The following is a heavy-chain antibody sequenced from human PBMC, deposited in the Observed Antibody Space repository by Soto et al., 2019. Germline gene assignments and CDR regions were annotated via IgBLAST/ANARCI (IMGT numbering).Heavy chain of an antibody. CDR1: GGSISSSSYY. J-gene: IGHJ3*02. D-gene: IGHD3-10*01. Sequence: PSETLSLTCTVSGGSISSSSYYWGWIRQPPGKGLEWIGSIYYSGSTYYNPSLKSRVTISVDTSKNQFSLKLSSVTAADTAVYYCASYGSGSYYVRYAFDIWGQGTMVS. CDR2: IYYSGST. V-gene: IGHV4-39*01. CDR3: ASYGSGSYYVRYAFDI.